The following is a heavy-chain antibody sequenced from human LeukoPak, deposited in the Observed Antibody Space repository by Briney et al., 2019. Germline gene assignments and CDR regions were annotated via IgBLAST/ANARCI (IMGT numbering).Heavy chain of an antibody. CDR1: GGSFSGYY. CDR3: AILRPGIAAAGKVDDAFDI. J-gene: IGHJ3*02. CDR2: INHSGST. D-gene: IGHD6-13*01. Sequence: SETLSLTCAVYGGSFSGYYWSWIRQPPGKGLEWIGEINHSGSTNYNPSLKSRVTISVDTSKNQFSLKLSSVTAADTAVYYCAILRPGIAAAGKVDDAFDIWGQGTMVTVSS. V-gene: IGHV4-34*01.